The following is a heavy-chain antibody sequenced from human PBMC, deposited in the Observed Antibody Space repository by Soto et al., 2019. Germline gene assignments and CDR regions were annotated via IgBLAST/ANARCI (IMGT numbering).Heavy chain of an antibody. CDR1: GFSLSSTRMA. Sequence: QITLKESGPTLVKPTQTLTLTCTFSGFSLSSTRMAVGWIRQPPGKALEWLALIYWDDDKRYSQFLKSRLTITKDTSKNQVVLTMTIVDPVDTARYYCAHIVVAGLGYYFDYWGQGTLVTVSS. CDR3: AHIVVAGLGYYFDY. J-gene: IGHJ4*02. D-gene: IGHD6-19*01. V-gene: IGHV2-5*02. CDR2: IYWDDDK.